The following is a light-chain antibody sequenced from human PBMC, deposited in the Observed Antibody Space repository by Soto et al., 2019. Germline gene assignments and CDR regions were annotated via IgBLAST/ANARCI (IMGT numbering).Light chain of an antibody. V-gene: IGLV2-14*01. J-gene: IGLJ1*01. CDR3: TSYTSSFTHL. CDR1: SSDVGGYNY. Sequence: QSALTQPASVSGSPGQSITISCTGTSSDVGGYNYVSWYQQHPGKAPKLMIFEVSNRPSGVSNRFSGSKSGNTASLTISGLQTEGEADYYCTSYTSSFTHLFGTGTKVTVL. CDR2: EVS.